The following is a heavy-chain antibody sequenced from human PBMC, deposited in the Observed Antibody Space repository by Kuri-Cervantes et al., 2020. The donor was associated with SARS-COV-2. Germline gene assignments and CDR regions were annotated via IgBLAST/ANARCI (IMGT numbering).Heavy chain of an antibody. Sequence: GESLKISCSASGFTFSSYAMHWVRQAPGKGLEYVSAISSNGGSTYYADPVKGRFTISRDNSKNTLYLQMSSLRAEDTAVYYCARAYSTAWHLVYWGQGILVTVSS. CDR3: ARAYSTAWHLVY. J-gene: IGHJ4*02. CDR2: ISSNGGST. V-gene: IGHV3-64D*06. D-gene: IGHD6-19*01. CDR1: GFTFSSYA.